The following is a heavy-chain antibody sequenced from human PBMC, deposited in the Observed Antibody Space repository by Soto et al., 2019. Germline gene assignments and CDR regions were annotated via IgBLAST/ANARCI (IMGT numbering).Heavy chain of an antibody. Sequence: QVQLVQSGAEVKKPGSSVKVSCKASGGTFSSYTISWVRQAPGQGLEWMGRIIPILGIANYAQKFQGRVTITADKSTSTAYMELSSLRSEDTAVYYCARKGGGVGYYGMDVWGQGTTVTVSS. CDR3: ARKGGGVGYYGMDV. D-gene: IGHD3-16*01. J-gene: IGHJ6*02. CDR1: GGTFSSYT. V-gene: IGHV1-69*02. CDR2: IIPILGIA.